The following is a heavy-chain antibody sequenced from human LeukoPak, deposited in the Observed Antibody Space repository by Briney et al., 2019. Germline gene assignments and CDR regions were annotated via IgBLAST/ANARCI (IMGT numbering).Heavy chain of an antibody. CDR1: GXTFSSYW. V-gene: IGHV3-74*01. CDR3: ARDGDAPMTDFDY. J-gene: IGHJ4*02. D-gene: IGHD2-21*02. CDR2: IKTDGSIT. Sequence: AGGSLRLSCAASGXTFSSYWLCWVRQDPGKGLAWVSCIKTDGSITAYAGSVKGRFTISRDNAKNTLYLQMNSLRADDTAVYYCARDGDAPMTDFDYWGQGTLVTVSS.